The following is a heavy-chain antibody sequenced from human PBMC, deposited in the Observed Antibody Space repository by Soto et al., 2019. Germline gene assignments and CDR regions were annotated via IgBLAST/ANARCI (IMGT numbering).Heavy chain of an antibody. D-gene: IGHD3-22*01. Sequence: QVHLVQSGAEVKKPGASVKVSCKASGYTLTSYGISWVRQAPGQGLQWMGWISAYNGNTNYADKFQGRVTMTTDTSTGTAHMEVRSLRSDDTSVYYCARAGAFYETSGYPWSTFDIWGQGTMVTVSS. CDR1: GYTLTSYG. J-gene: IGHJ3*02. V-gene: IGHV1-18*01. CDR3: ARAGAFYETSGYPWSTFDI. CDR2: ISAYNGNT.